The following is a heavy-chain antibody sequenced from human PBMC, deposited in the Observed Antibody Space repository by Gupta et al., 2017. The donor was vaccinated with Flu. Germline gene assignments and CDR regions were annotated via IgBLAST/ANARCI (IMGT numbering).Heavy chain of an antibody. V-gene: IGHV3-48*03. CDR3: ARGHWGT. CDR2: ISSRGIT. D-gene: IGHD3-16*01. Sequence: EVQLVESGGGLVQPGGSLRLACGASGFPLSSSDVSWVRQAPGRGLEWVSFISSRGITYYGDPVRGRFTISRDNAKNSLYLQMSGLRDEDTAVYYCARGHWGTWGQGTLVTVSS. CDR1: GFPLSSSD. J-gene: IGHJ5*02.